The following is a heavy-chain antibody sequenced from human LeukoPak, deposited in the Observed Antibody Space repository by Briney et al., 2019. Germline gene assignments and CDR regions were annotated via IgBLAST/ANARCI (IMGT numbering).Heavy chain of an antibody. CDR1: GFTFSSYS. J-gene: IGHJ4*02. D-gene: IGHD5-12*01. V-gene: IGHV3-21*01. Sequence: GGSLRLSCAASGFTFSSYSMNWVRQAPGKGLEWVSSISSSSSYIYYAASVKGRFTISRDNAKNSLYLQMNSLRAEDTAVYYCAREPSGYSGYDAVDYWGQGTLVTVSS. CDR3: AREPSGYSGYDAVDY. CDR2: ISSSSSYI.